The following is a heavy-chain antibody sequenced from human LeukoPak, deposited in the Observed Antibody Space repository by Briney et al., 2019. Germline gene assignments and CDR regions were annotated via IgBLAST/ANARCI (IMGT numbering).Heavy chain of an antibody. D-gene: IGHD6-6*01. V-gene: IGHV3-33*01. CDR3: ARDYGNSSSGVYYYYYMDV. CDR1: GFTFSSYG. CDR2: IWYDGSNK. Sequence: GRSLRLSCAASGFTFSSYGMHWVRQAPGKGLEWVAVIWYDGSNKYYADSVKGRLTISRDNSKSTLYLQMNSLRAEDTAVYYCARDYGNSSSGVYYYYYMDVWGKGTTVTVSS. J-gene: IGHJ6*03.